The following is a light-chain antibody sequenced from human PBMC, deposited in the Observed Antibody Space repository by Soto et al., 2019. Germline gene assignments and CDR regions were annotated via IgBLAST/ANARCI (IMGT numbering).Light chain of an antibody. CDR3: QHYDNLRLS. Sequence: DIQMNQSPSSLSASVGDRVTITFQASQDITNYLNWYQQKPGKATKLLIYDASNLQTGVPSRFSGSGSGTDFTFTISSLQAEDMSTYFCQHYDNLRLSFGGRTKVEI. V-gene: IGKV1-33*01. J-gene: IGKJ4*01. CDR1: QDITNY. CDR2: DAS.